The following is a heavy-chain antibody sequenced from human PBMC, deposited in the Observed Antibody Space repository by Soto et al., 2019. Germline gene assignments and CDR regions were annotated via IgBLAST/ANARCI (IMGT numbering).Heavy chain of an antibody. CDR3: ARFIVVVPAAKYYYYGMDV. CDR1: GITFSRYW. J-gene: IGHJ6*02. D-gene: IGHD2-2*01. V-gene: IGHV3-7*01. CDR2: VKQDGSEK. Sequence: GGSLRLSCVVSGITFSRYWMSWARQAPGKGLEWVANVKQDGSEKYYVDSVKGRFTISRDNAKNSLYLQMSSLRAEDTAVFYCARFIVVVPAAKYYYYGMDVWGQGTTVTVSS.